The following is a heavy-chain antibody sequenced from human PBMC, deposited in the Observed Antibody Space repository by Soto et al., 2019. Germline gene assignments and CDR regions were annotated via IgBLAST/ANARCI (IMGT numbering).Heavy chain of an antibody. CDR1: GFTFSSYS. V-gene: IGHV3-48*04. D-gene: IGHD3-3*01. CDR3: ATGGNFWSGYRPHDAFDI. Sequence: PGGSLRLSCAASGFTFSSYSMNWVRQAPGKGLEWVSYVSSSSSTVYYADSVKGRFTISRDNAKNSLFLQMNSLTAEDTAVDYCATGGNFWSGYRPHDAFDIWGQGTMVTVSS. CDR2: VSSSSSTV. J-gene: IGHJ3*02.